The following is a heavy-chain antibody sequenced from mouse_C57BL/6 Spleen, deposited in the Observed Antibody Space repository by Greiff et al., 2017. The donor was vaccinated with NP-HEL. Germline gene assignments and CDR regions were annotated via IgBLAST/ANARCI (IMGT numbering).Heavy chain of an antibody. CDR2: IYPGNSDT. CDR1: GYTFTSYW. V-gene: IGHV1-5*01. Sequence: VQLQQSGTVLARPGASVKMSCKTSGYTFTSYWMHWVKQRPGQGLEWIGAIYPGNSDTSYNQKFKGKAKLTAVTSASTAYMELSSLTNEDSAVYYCTIYYDYDGVSYYFDYWGQGTTLTVSS. J-gene: IGHJ2*01. CDR3: TIYYDYDGVSYYFDY. D-gene: IGHD2-4*01.